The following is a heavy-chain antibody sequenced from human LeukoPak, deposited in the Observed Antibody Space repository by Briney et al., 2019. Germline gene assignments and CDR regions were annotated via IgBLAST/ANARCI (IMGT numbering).Heavy chain of an antibody. CDR3: ASQRGYKSRYFDY. CDR1: GGSISSSSYY. J-gene: IGHJ4*02. V-gene: IGHV4-39*01. CDR2: IYYSGST. Sequence: SETLSLTCTVSGGSISSSSYYWGWIRQPPGKRLEWVGSIYYSGSTYYNPPLKSRVTISVDTSKNQFSLKLSSVTAADTAVYYCASQRGYKSRYFDYWGQGTLVTVSS. D-gene: IGHD5-18*01.